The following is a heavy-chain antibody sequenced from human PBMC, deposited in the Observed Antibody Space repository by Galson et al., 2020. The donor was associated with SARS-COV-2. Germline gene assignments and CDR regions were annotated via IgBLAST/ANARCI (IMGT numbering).Heavy chain of an antibody. Sequence: SETLSLTCAVSGDSIISSYSWSWIRQPPGKGLEWIGYIYHSGSTQYNPSLQSRVTISVDRSKNEFSLIVNSVTAADTAMYYCARFKRDYAFDIWCQGTMVTVSS. CDR2: IYHSGST. V-gene: IGHV4-30-2*01. J-gene: IGHJ3*02. CDR1: GDSIISSYS. CDR3: ARFKRDYAFDI.